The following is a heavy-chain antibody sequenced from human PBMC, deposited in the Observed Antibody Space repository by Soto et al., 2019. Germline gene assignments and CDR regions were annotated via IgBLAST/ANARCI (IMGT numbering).Heavy chain of an antibody. Sequence: GESLKISCKGSGYSFTSYWIGWVRQMPGKGLEWMGIIYPGDSDTRYSPSFQGQVTISADKSISTAYLQWSSLKASDTAMYYCARGLLDILTGYYISWFDPWGQGTLVTSPQ. D-gene: IGHD3-9*01. CDR3: ARGLLDILTGYYISWFDP. J-gene: IGHJ5*02. CDR2: IYPGDSDT. V-gene: IGHV5-51*01. CDR1: GYSFTSYW.